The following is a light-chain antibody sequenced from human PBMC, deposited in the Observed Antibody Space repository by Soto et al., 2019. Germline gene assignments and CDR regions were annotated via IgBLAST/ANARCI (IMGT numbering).Light chain of an antibody. V-gene: IGKV1-12*01. J-gene: IGKJ4*01. CDR2: AAS. Sequence: DIQMTQSPSSVSASVGDRVTITCRARQGITNWLAWYQQKPGKDPKLLIYAASGLPSGVPSRFSGSGSGIDFTLTISTLQPEDFALYYCQQANSFPLTFGGGTKVEIK. CDR1: QGITNW. CDR3: QQANSFPLT.